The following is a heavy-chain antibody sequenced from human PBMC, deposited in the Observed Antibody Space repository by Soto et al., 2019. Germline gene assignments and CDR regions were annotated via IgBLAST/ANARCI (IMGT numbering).Heavy chain of an antibody. J-gene: IGHJ4*02. V-gene: IGHV4-38-2*01. CDR3: ARGRYYYDSSGYYYDY. CDR1: GYSISSGYY. CDR2: IYHSGST. D-gene: IGHD3-22*01. Sequence: SETLSLTCAVSGYSISSGYYWGWIRQPPGKGLEWIGSIYHSGSTYYNPSLKSRVTISVDTSKNQFSLKLSSVTAADTAVYYCARGRYYYDSSGYYYDYWGQGTLVTVSS.